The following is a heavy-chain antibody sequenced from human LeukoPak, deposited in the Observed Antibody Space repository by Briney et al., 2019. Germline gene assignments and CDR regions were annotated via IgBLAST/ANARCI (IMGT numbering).Heavy chain of an antibody. CDR2: ISGSGGGT. J-gene: IGHJ4*02. V-gene: IGHV3-23*01. CDR1: GITLSNYG. D-gene: IGHD3-22*01. Sequence: PGGSLRLSCAVSGITLSNYGMTWVRRAPGKGLEWVAGISGSGGGTNYADSVKGRFTISRDNRKNTLYLQMNNLRAEDTAVYFCAKRGVVIRVILVGFHKEAYYFDSWGQGALVTVSS. CDR3: AKRGVVIRVILVGFHKEAYYFDS.